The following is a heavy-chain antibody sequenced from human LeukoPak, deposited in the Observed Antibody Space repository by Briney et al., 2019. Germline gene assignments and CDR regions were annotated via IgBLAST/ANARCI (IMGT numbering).Heavy chain of an antibody. D-gene: IGHD3-16*02. CDR1: GGSISTSSYY. CDR3: ARGRSMITFGGVIVIGWFDP. J-gene: IGHJ5*02. CDR2: IFYSGST. V-gene: IGHV4-39*07. Sequence: PSETLSLTCTVSGGSISTSSYYWGWVRQPPGKGLEWIGNIFYSGSTYYSPSLKSRVTISLDTSKNQFSLKLSSVTAADTAVYYCARGRSMITFGGVIVIGWFDPWGQGTLVTVSS.